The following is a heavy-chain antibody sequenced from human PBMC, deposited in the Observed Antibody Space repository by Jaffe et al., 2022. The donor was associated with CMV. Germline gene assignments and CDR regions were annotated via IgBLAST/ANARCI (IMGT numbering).Heavy chain of an antibody. CDR1: GFTFNSYA. CDR2: ISGSGGST. J-gene: IGHJ3*02. V-gene: IGHV3-23*01. Sequence: EVQLLESGGGLVQPGGSLRLSCAASGFTFNSYAMSWVRQAPGKGLEWVSAISGSGGSTYYADSVKGRFTISRDNSKNTLFMQMNSLRVNDTAVYYCAKGGYSSAWYDPFDIWGQGTMVTVSS. D-gene: IGHD6-19*01. CDR3: AKGGYSSAWYDPFDI.